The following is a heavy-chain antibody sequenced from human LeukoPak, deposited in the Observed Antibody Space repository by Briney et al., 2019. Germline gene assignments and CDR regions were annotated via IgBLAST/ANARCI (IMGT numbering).Heavy chain of an antibody. J-gene: IGHJ4*02. CDR1: GFTFSSYA. Sequence: GGSLRLSCAASGFTFSSYAMNWVRQIPGKGLEWVGRIESKTDGGTTDYAAPVKGRFTISRDDSTNTLYLQMNSPKSEDTAVYYCTTYGSGRKFDYWGQGILVTVSS. CDR2: IESKTDGGTT. V-gene: IGHV3-15*04. D-gene: IGHD3-10*01. CDR3: TTYGSGRKFDY.